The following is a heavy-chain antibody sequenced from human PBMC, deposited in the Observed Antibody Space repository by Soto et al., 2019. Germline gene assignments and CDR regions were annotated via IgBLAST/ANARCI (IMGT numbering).Heavy chain of an antibody. V-gene: IGHV3-30-3*01. J-gene: IGHJ6*02. CDR3: ARERSHGGGMDV. CDR1: GFTFSSYA. CDR2: ISYDGSNK. Sequence: GGSLRLSCAASGFTFSSYAMHWVCQAPGKGLEWVAVISYDGSNKYYADSVKGRFTISRDNSKNTLYLQMNSLRAEDTAVYYCARERSHGGGMDVWGQGTTVTVSS.